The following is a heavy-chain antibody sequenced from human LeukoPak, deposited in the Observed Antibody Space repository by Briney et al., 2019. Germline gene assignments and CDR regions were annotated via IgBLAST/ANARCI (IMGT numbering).Heavy chain of an antibody. Sequence: ASLRVSCTASGYTFTGYYMHWVRQAPGQGLEWMGLINPNSGGTNYAQKFQGRVHMTRDTSISTAYMELSRLRSDDTAVYYCARDGTVTTIPYYYYYTAVWGKGTTVTVSS. V-gene: IGHV1-2*02. CDR3: ARDGTVTTIPYYYYYTAV. CDR2: INPNSGGT. J-gene: IGHJ6*03. CDR1: GYTFTGYY. D-gene: IGHD4-17*01.